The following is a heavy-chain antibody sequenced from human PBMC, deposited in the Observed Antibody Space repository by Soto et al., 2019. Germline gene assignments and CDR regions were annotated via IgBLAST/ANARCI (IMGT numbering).Heavy chain of an antibody. Sequence: PSETLSLTCTVSGGSISSGDYYWSWIRQPPGKGLEWIGYIYYSGSTYYNPSLKSRVTISVDTSKNQFSLKLSSVTAADTAVYYCARNTAMANKWFDPWGQGTLVTVSS. V-gene: IGHV4-30-4*01. J-gene: IGHJ5*02. D-gene: IGHD5-18*01. CDR1: GGSISSGDYY. CDR2: IYYSGST. CDR3: ARNTAMANKWFDP.